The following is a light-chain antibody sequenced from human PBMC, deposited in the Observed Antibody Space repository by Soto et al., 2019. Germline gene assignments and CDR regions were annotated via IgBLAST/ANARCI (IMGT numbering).Light chain of an antibody. CDR1: QSVRSNY. CDR2: GAS. J-gene: IGKJ2*01. CDR3: HQYGISPGT. V-gene: IGKV3-20*01. Sequence: EIVLTQSPGTLSLSPGERATLSSRASQSVRSNYLAWYQQKPGQAPSLLIYGASTRATGIPDRFSGSGSGTDFTLTITRLEPEDFAVYYCHQYGISPGTFGQGTKLEIK.